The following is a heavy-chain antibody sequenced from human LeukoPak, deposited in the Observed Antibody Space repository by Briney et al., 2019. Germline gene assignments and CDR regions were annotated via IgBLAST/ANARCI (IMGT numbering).Heavy chain of an antibody. Sequence: PSETLSLTCTVSGGSISSYYWSWIRQPPGKALEWIGYIHYSGSTNYNPSLKSRVTISVDTSKNQFSLRLPSVPAGDTAVYYCARFEGSFDYWGQGTLVTVSS. CDR2: IHYSGST. CDR3: ARFEGSFDY. D-gene: IGHD3-9*01. J-gene: IGHJ4*02. V-gene: IGHV4-59*01. CDR1: GGSISSYY.